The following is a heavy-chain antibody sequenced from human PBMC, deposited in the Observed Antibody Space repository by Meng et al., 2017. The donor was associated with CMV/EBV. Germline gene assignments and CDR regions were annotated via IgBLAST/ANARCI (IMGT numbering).Heavy chain of an antibody. CDR1: EFRINDYA. CDR3: AKAPTRRYYFDS. V-gene: IGHV3-23*01. J-gene: IGHJ4*02. CDR2: ISASGYYT. Sequence: SCAASEFRINDYAVNWVRQAPGKGLEWVSVISASGYYTFYAESVKGRFTIGRDISKNTVYLQTNSLRAEDTAVYFCAKAPTRRYYFDSWGQGSLVTVSS. D-gene: IGHD5-24*01.